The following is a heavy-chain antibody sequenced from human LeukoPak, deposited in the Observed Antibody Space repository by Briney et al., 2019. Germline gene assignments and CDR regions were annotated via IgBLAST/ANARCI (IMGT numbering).Heavy chain of an antibody. CDR2: IYHSGST. J-gene: IGHJ4*02. D-gene: IGHD4-17*01. Sequence: SWXRQPPGXGXEWIGYIYHSGSTYYNPSLKSRVTISVDRSKNQFSLKLSSVTAADTAVYYCARADGGDSFDYWGQGTLVTVSS. V-gene: IGHV4-30-2*01. CDR3: ARADGGDSFDY.